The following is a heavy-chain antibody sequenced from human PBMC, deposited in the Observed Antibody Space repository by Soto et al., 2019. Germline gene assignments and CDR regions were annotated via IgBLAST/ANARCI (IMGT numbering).Heavy chain of an antibody. CDR2: IWYDGSNK. V-gene: IGHV3-33*01. J-gene: IGHJ6*02. CDR1: GFTFSSYG. CDR3: ARDGGYSGDDFAMDV. Sequence: QVQLVESGGGVVQPGRSLRLSCAASGFTFSSYGMHWVRQAPGKGLEWVAVIWYDGSNKDYADSVKGRFTISRDNSKNPRDLSMNSLRAEDTAVYYCARDGGYSGDDFAMDVWVQGTTVTVSS. D-gene: IGHD5-12*01.